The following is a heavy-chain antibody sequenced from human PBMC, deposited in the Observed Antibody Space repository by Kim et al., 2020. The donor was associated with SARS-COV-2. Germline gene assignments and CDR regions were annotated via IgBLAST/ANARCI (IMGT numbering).Heavy chain of an antibody. V-gene: IGHV1-69*13. D-gene: IGHD3-3*01. CDR2: IVPIFRSP. Sequence: SVKVSCKASGGTFSYFAISWVRQTPGQGLEWMGGIVPIFRSPKYAQRLQGRVTITADESTRTAYMELSSLGSEDTAVYFCARGYDGQENHYYFYCMEVW. CDR1: GGTFSYFA. J-gene: IGHJ6*01. CDR3: ARGYDGQENHYYFYCMEV.